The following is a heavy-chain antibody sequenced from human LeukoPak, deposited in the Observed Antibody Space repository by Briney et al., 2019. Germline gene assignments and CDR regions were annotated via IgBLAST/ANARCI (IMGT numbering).Heavy chain of an antibody. V-gene: IGHV3-33*01. J-gene: IGHJ6*02. Sequence: GGSLRLSCAASGFTFSSYGMHWVRQAPGKGLEWVAVIWYDGSSKYYADSVKGRFTISRDNSKNTLYLQMNSLRAEDTAVYYCARNVLRVVDYYYYGMDVWGQGTTVTVSS. D-gene: IGHD3-3*01. CDR2: IWYDGSSK. CDR3: ARNVLRVVDYYYYGMDV. CDR1: GFTFSSYG.